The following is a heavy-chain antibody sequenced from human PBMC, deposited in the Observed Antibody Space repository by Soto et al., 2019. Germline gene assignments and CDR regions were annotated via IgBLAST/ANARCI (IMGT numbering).Heavy chain of an antibody. D-gene: IGHD3-9*01. CDR2: INAGNGNT. CDR1: GYTFTSYA. Sequence: ASVKVSCKASGYTFTSYAMHWVRQAPGQRLEWMGWINAGNGNTKYSQKFQGRVTITRDTSASTAYMELSSLRSEDTAVYYCARDPTYYDILTGYYIHPDYYYGMDVWGQGTTVTVSS. J-gene: IGHJ6*02. CDR3: ARDPTYYDILTGYYIHPDYYYGMDV. V-gene: IGHV1-3*01.